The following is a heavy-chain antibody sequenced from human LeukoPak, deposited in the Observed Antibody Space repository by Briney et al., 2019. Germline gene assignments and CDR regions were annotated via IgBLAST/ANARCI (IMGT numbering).Heavy chain of an antibody. CDR2: IFGSGGSP. D-gene: IGHD5-18*01. Sequence: GGSLRLSCEASGFTFGSHAMYWVRQAPGKGLVWVAGIFGSGGSPHYADPVKGRFTISRDNSRNTVYLQINSLRAEDTAVYYCGKTTIGYSSGQKPAWPVDYWGQGTLVTVSS. CDR3: GKTTIGYSSGQKPAWPVDY. J-gene: IGHJ4*02. CDR1: GFTFGSHA. V-gene: IGHV3-23*01.